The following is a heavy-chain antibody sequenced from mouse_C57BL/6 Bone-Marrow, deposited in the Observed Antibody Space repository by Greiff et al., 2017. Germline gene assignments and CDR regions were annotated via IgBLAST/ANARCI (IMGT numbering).Heavy chain of an antibody. V-gene: IGHV1-15*01. CDR3: ATQEEGVGF. Sequence: QVQLQQSGAELVRPGASVTLSCKASGYTFTDYTMHWVKQTPVQGLEWIGVIEPGTGGTAYNQKFKGKATLTADKSSSTAYMELRSLTSEDSAVYFCATQEEGVGFGGRGTGGTVSA. CDR1: GYTFTDYT. CDR2: IEPGTGGT. J-gene: IGHJ3*01.